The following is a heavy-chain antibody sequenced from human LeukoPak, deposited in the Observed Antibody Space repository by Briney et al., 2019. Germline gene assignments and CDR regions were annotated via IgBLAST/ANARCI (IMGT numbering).Heavy chain of an antibody. D-gene: IGHD4-23*01. CDR1: GFTFSSYA. CDR3: ARDPNYGGNSSDY. V-gene: IGHV3-30-3*01. CDR2: ISYDGSNK. J-gene: IGHJ4*02. Sequence: PGRSLRLSCAASGFTFSSYAMHWVRQAPGKGLEWVAVISYDGSNKYYADSVKGRFTISRDNSKNTVYLQMNSLRAEDTAVYYCARDPNYGGNSSDYWGQGTLVTVSS.